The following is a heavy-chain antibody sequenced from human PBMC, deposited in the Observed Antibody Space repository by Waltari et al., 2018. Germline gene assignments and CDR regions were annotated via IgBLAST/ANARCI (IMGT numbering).Heavy chain of an antibody. J-gene: IGHJ4*02. D-gene: IGHD2-2*01. CDR2: IKSKTDGGTT. CDR3: VRGHQPAFDY. V-gene: IGHV3-15*01. CDR1: GFTFSNAW. Sequence: EVQLVESGGGLVKPGGSLRLCCAASGFTFSNAWMSWVRQDPGKGLEWVGRIKSKTDGGTTDYAAPVKGRFTISRDDSKNTLYLQMNSLKTEDTAVYYCVRGHQPAFDYWGQGTLVTVSS.